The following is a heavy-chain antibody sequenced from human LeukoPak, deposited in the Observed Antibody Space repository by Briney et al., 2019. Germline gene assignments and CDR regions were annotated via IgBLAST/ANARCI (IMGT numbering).Heavy chain of an antibody. CDR3: AELGITMIGGV. D-gene: IGHD3-10*02. J-gene: IGHJ6*04. CDR2: ISSSGSTI. V-gene: IGHV3-48*04. CDR1: RFTFSGYT. Sequence: GGSLRLSCAASRFTFSGYTMNWVRQAPGKGLEWVSYISSSGSTIYYADSVKGRFTISRDNAKNSLYLQMNSLRAEDTAVYYCAELGITMIGGVWGKGTTVTISS.